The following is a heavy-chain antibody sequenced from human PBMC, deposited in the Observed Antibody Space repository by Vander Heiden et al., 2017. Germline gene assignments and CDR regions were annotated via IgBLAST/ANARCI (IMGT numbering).Heavy chain of an antibody. Sequence: EVQLVEPGVGLVKFGWSLRLAASASGFTLSNAWMSWIRQAPGKGLERVGRIKSKSDGRTTDCAAPVKGRFTISRDDSKDTLYLHMNSLKIEDTAVYYCTTVRETWGYWGQGTLVTVSS. J-gene: IGHJ4*02. V-gene: IGHV3-15*01. CDR3: TTVRETWGY. CDR1: GFTLSNAW. D-gene: IGHD3-16*01. CDR2: IKSKSDGRTT.